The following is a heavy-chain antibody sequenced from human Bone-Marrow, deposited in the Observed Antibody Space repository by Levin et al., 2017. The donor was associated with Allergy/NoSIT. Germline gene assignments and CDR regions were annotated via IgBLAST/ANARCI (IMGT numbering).Heavy chain of an antibody. D-gene: IGHD5/OR15-5a*01. J-gene: IGHJ5*02. V-gene: IGHV3-30*18. CDR3: AKDVYDYNGRGPWRWLDQ. Sequence: PGGSLRLSCAASGFAFSVYGMHWVRQAPGKGLEWVALISYDGSLEYYADSVKGRFTISRDNSKNTLYLQMNSLRAGDTAVYYCAKDVYDYNGRGPWRWLDQWGQGTLVSASS. CDR1: GFAFSVYG. CDR2: ISYDGSLE.